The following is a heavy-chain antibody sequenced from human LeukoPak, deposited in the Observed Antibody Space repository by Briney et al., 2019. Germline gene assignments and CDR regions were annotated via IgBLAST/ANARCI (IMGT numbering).Heavy chain of an antibody. V-gene: IGHV3-7*05. D-gene: IGHD5-12*01. CDR3: ARDIGYHTFDY. CDR2: IKEDGSDK. Sequence: GGSLRLSCAASGFTFSNFWMAWVRQAPGKGLEWVAHIKEDGSDKKYVDSVKGRFTISRDNPKNSLYLQMNSLRAEGTAVYYCARDIGYHTFDYWGQGGLVTVSS. J-gene: IGHJ4*02. CDR1: GFTFSNFW.